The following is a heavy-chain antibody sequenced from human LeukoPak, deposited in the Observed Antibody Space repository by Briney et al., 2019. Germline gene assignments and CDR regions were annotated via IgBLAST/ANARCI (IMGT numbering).Heavy chain of an antibody. CDR1: RFTFSDYY. J-gene: IGHJ4*02. Sequence: GGSLRLSCAVSRFTFSDYYMSWIRQAPGKGLEWVSYISSGGSTISHADSVKGRFTISRDNAENSLYLQMNSLRAEDTAVYYCARRAAADRCFDYWGQGTLVTVSS. CDR2: ISSGGSTI. CDR3: ARRAAADRCFDY. D-gene: IGHD6-13*01. V-gene: IGHV3-11*01.